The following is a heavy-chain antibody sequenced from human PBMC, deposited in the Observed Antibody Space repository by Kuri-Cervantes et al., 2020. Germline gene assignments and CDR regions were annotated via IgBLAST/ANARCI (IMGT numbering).Heavy chain of an antibody. J-gene: IGHJ6*02. CDR1: GFTFSSYG. Sequence: GGSLRLSCAASGFTFSSYGMHWVRQAPGKGLEWVAVIWYDGSNKYYADSVKGRFTISRDNSKNTLYLQMNSLRAEDMAVYYCRLRYFDWLGGMDVWGQGTTVTVSS. CDR3: RLRYFDWLGGMDV. CDR2: IWYDGSNK. D-gene: IGHD3-9*01. V-gene: IGHV3-30*02.